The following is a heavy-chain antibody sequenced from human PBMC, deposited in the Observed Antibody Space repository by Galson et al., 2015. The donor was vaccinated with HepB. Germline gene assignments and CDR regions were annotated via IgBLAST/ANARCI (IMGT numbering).Heavy chain of an antibody. CDR2: ISAYNGNT. J-gene: IGHJ4*02. Sequence: SVKVSCKASGYTFTSYGISWVRQAPGQGLEWMGWISAYNGNTNYAQKLQGRVTMTTDTSTSTAYMELRSLRSDDTAVYYCARSFSVYGSSGYYLYYFDYWGQGTLSPSPQ. CDR1: GYTFTSYG. V-gene: IGHV1-18*01. CDR3: ARSFSVYGSSGYYLYYFDY. D-gene: IGHD3-22*01.